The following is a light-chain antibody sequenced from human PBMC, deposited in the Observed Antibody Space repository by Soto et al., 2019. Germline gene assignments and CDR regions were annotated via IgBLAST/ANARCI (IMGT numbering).Light chain of an antibody. CDR2: AAS. CDR3: QQSDSTPRT. J-gene: IGKJ1*01. Sequence: EIEMTQSPAFLSVTLGERVTLTCRASQSISSYLNWYQQKPGKAPKLLIYAASSLQSGVPSRFSGSGSGTDFTLTISSLQPEYFATYYCQQSDSTPRTFGKGT. V-gene: IGKV1-39*01. CDR1: QSISSY.